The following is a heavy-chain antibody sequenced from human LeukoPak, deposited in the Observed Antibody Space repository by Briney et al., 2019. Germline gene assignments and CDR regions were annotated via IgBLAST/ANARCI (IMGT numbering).Heavy chain of an antibody. J-gene: IGHJ4*02. CDR1: GFTFSSYG. CDR3: TKLPLGGHDLFDY. Sequence: GRSLRLSCAASGFTFSSYGMHWVRQAPGKGLEWVAVISYDGSNKYYADSVKGRFTISSDNSKNTLYLQMNRLRAEDTAVYYSTKLPLGGHDLFDYWGQGILVTVSS. CDR2: ISYDGSNK. V-gene: IGHV3-30*18. D-gene: IGHD5-12*01.